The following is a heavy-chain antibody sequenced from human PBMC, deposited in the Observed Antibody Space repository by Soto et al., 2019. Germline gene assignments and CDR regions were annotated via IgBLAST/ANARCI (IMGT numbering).Heavy chain of an antibody. J-gene: IGHJ4*02. CDR2: ISAYNGNT. CDR3: ARAGRYFDRSEVGSQFDY. V-gene: IGHV1-18*01. Sequence: ASVKVSCKASGYTFTSYGISWVRQAPGQGLEWMGWISAYNGNTNYAQKLQGRVTMTTDTSTSTAYMELRSLRSDDTAVYYCARAGRYFDRSEVGSQFDYWGQGTLVTVSS. CDR1: GYTFTSYG. D-gene: IGHD3-9*01.